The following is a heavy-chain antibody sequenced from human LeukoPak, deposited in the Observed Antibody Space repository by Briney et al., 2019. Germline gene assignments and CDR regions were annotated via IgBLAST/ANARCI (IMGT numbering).Heavy chain of an antibody. D-gene: IGHD3-22*01. CDR3: ARAYYDSSAYYRFDY. J-gene: IGHJ4*02. CDR2: ISGSGGST. CDR1: GFTFSSYA. V-gene: IGHV3-23*01. Sequence: GGSLRLSCAASGFTFSSYAMSWVRQAPGKGLEWVSVISGSGGSTYHADSVKGRFTISRDNSKNTLYLQMNSLRAEDTAVYYCARAYYDSSAYYRFDYWGQGTLVTVSS.